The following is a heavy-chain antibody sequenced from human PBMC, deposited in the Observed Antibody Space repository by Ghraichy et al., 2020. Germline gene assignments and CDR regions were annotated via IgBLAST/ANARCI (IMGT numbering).Heavy chain of an antibody. Sequence: ASVKVSCKASGYTFTSYGINWVRQAPGQGLEWMGRISPYNGNAYYAQKLEGRVTMTTDTSTSTAYMEVRTLRSDDTAVYYCARDQHVDYGMDVWGQGTTVTVSS. V-gene: IGHV1-18*01. J-gene: IGHJ6*02. CDR1: GYTFTSYG. CDR2: ISPYNGNA. CDR3: ARDQHVDYGMDV.